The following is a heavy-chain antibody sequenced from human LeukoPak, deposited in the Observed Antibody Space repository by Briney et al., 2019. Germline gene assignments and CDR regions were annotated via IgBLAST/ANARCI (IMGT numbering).Heavy chain of an antibody. D-gene: IGHD5-24*01. J-gene: IGHJ5*02. Sequence: ASVKVSCKVSGYTLTELSMHWVRQAPGKGLEWMGGFDPEDGVTIYAQKFQGRVTMTEDTSTDTAYMELSSLKASDTAMYYCARRREMATMYNWFGPWGQGTLVTVSS. CDR1: GYTLTELS. V-gene: IGHV1-24*01. CDR3: ARRREMATMYNWFGP. CDR2: FDPEDGVT.